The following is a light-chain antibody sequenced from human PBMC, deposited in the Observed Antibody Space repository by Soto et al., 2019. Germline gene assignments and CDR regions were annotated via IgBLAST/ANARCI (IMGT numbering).Light chain of an antibody. Sequence: EIVMTQSPATLSVSPGERATLSCRASQSVSRNLAWYQQKPRQAPRLLIYGASTRATDIPARFSGSGSGTEFTLTISSLQSEDFAVYYCQQYNNWPLTFGGGTKVEIK. V-gene: IGKV3-15*01. CDR2: GAS. CDR1: QSVSRN. J-gene: IGKJ4*01. CDR3: QQYNNWPLT.